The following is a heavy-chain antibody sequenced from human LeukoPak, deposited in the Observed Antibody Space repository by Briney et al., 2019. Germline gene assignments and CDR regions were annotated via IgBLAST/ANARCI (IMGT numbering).Heavy chain of an antibody. D-gene: IGHD2/OR15-2a*01. CDR2: IKSKTDGGTT. J-gene: IGHJ4*02. Sequence: GGSLRLSCAASGFTFSSYEMNWVRQAPGKGLEWVGRIKSKTDGGTTDYAAPVKGRFTISRDDSKNTLYLQMNSLKTEDTAVYYCTTGRAITHSNALLWGQGTLVTVSS. CDR1: GFTFSSYE. CDR3: TTGRAITHSNALL. V-gene: IGHV3-15*01.